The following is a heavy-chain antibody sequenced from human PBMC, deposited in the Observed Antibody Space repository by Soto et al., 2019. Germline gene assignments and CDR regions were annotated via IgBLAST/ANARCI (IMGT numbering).Heavy chain of an antibody. CDR2: IKEDGSEK. CDR1: GCTFSSHW. CDR3: ARTTAFQS. Sequence: GVSLRLPCAASGCTFSSHWMRRVRQAPGKGLEWVANIKEDGSEKNYVDSVKGRFTISRDNAKNSLYLQMNSLRAEDTAVYYCARTTAFQSWGQGTLVTVS. J-gene: IGHJ5*02. V-gene: IGHV3-7*05. D-gene: IGHD4-17*01.